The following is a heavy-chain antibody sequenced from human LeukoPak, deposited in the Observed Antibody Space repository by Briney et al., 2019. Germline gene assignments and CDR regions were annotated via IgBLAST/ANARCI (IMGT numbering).Heavy chain of an antibody. CDR3: AREIVGATNTIDY. D-gene: IGHD1-26*01. V-gene: IGHV4-34*01. J-gene: IGHJ4*02. CDR1: GGSFSGYY. Sequence: SKTLSLTCAVYGGSFSGYYWSWIRQPPGKGLEWIGEINHSGSTNYNPSLKSRVTISVDTSKNQFSLKLSSVTAADTAVYYCAREIVGATNTIDYWGQGTLVTVSS. CDR2: INHSGST.